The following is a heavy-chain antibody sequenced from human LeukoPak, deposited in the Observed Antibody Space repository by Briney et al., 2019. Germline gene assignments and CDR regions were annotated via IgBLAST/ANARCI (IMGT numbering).Heavy chain of an antibody. CDR1: GYTFTGYY. J-gene: IGHJ2*01. Sequence: ASVKVSCKASGYTFTGYYMHWVRQAPGQGLEWMGWINPNSGGTNYAQKFQGRVTMTRDTSISTAYMELSRLRSDDTAVYYCARDAPEWYYYDSSGPTEWYFDLWGRGTLVTVSS. CDR2: INPNSGGT. V-gene: IGHV1-2*02. D-gene: IGHD3-22*01. CDR3: ARDAPEWYYYDSSGPTEWYFDL.